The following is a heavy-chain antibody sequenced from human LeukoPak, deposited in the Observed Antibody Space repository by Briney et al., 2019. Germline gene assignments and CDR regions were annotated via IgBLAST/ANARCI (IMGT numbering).Heavy chain of an antibody. CDR3: ARDWWFDP. CDR1: GFSFDDYA. V-gene: IGHV3-9*01. Sequence: GGSLRLSCATSGFSFDDYAMHWVRQAPGKGLEWVSGISWNSVSIGYADSVKGRFTISRDNAKNTLYLQMNSLIAEDTAVYYCARDWWFDPWGQGTLVTVSS. CDR2: ISWNSVSI. J-gene: IGHJ5*02.